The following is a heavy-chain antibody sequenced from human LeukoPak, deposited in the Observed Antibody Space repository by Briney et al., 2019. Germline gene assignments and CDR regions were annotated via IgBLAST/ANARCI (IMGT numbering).Heavy chain of an antibody. CDR3: AREGQWLGDPFDY. Sequence: PSETLSLTCTVSGGSISSYYWSWIRQPPGKGLEWIGYIYYSGSTNYNPSLKSRVTISVDTSKNQFSLKLSSVTAADTAVYYCAREGQWLGDPFDYWGQGTLVTVSS. V-gene: IGHV4-59*01. D-gene: IGHD6-19*01. CDR1: GGSISSYY. CDR2: IYYSGST. J-gene: IGHJ4*02.